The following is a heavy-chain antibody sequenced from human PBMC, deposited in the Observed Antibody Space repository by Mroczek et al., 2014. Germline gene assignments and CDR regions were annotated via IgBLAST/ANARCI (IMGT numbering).Heavy chain of an antibody. Sequence: QVQLQQWGAGLLKPSETLSLTCAVYGGSFSGYYWSWIRQPPGKGLEWIGEISHSGSTNYNPSLKSRVTISVDTSKNQFSLKLSSVTAADTAVYYCARGKYRSSGLYYGMDVWGQGTTVTVSS. CDR1: GGSFSGYY. V-gene: IGHV4-34*01. CDR3: ARGKYRSSGLYYGMDV. J-gene: IGHJ6*02. D-gene: IGHD6-19*01. CDR2: ISHSGST.